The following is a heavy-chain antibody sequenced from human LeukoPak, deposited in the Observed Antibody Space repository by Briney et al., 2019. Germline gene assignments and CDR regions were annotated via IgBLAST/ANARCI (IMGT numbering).Heavy chain of an antibody. CDR2: MSGSGGST. CDR3: AKQPNYDYGMDV. Sequence: PGGSLRLSCAASGFTFSSYVMNWVRQAPGKGLEWVSAMSGSGGSTYYADSVTGRFTISRDNSKNAVYLQMNSLRAEDTGVYYCAKQPNYDYGMDVWGQGTTVTVSS. V-gene: IGHV3-23*01. CDR1: GFTFSSYV. D-gene: IGHD1-14*01. J-gene: IGHJ6*02.